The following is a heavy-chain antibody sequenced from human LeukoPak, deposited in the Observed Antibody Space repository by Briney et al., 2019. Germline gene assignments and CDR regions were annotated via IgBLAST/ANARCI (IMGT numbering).Heavy chain of an antibody. V-gene: IGHV1-2*02. CDR1: GYTFTGYY. CDR2: INPNSGGT. Sequence: ASVKVSCKASGYTFTGYYMHWVRQAPGQGLEWMGWINPNSGGTNCAQKFQGRVTMTRDTSISTAYMELSRLRSDDTAVYYCAREEGIAAAGRVYNWFDPWGQGTLVTVSS. CDR3: AREEGIAAAGRVYNWFDP. D-gene: IGHD6-13*01. J-gene: IGHJ5*02.